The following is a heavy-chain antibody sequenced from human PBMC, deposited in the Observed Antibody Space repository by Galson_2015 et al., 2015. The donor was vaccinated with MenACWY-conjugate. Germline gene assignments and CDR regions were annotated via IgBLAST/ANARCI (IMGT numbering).Heavy chain of an antibody. V-gene: IGHV3-73*01. D-gene: IGHD2-15*01. CDR1: GSTLSGSA. Sequence: SLRLSCAASGSTLSGSAMHWVRQASGKGLEWVGRIRSKANSYATAYAPSVKGRFTISRDDSKNTAYLQMNSLKTEDTAVYYCTRGYCSGGTCHTFDYWGQGTLVTVSS. J-gene: IGHJ4*02. CDR3: TRGYCSGGTCHTFDY. CDR2: IRSKANSYAT.